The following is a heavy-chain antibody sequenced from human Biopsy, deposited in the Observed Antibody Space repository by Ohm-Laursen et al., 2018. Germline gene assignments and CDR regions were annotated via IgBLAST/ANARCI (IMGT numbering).Heavy chain of an antibody. D-gene: IGHD1-26*01. CDR1: GNSISSYY. CDR3: ARHAPSYSGSYWRYFDL. J-gene: IGHJ2*01. Sequence: PGTLSLTWTVSGNSISSYYWSWIRQPPGQGLEWIGYIYYTGSTNYNPSLKSRVTISVDTSMNHLSLRLTSVTAADTAVYYCARHAPSYSGSYWRYFDLWGRGTLATVSS. CDR2: IYYTGST. V-gene: IGHV4-59*08.